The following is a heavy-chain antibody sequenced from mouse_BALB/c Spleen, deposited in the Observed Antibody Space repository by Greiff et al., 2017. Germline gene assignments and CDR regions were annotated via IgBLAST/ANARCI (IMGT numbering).Heavy chain of an antibody. D-gene: IGHD2-2*01. CDR1: GFTFSSYA. CDR2: ISSGGSYT. J-gene: IGHJ3*01. Sequence: EVQGVESGGGLVKPGGSLKLSCAASGFTFSSYAMSWVRQSPEKRLEWVAEISSGGSYTYYPDTVTGRFTISRDNAKNTLYLEMSSLRSEDTAMYYCARDLVKRAWFAYWGQGTLVTVSA. V-gene: IGHV5-9-4*01. CDR3: ARDLVKRAWFAY.